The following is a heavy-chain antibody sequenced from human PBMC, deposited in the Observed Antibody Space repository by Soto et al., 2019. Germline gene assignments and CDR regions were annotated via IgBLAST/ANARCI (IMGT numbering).Heavy chain of an antibody. CDR1: GGSISSGGYY. CDR2: IYYSGST. CDR3: AREGGYCSSTSCYTHFDY. V-gene: IGHV4-31*03. Sequence: KSSETLSLTCTVSGGSISSGGYYWSWIRQHPGKGLEWIGYIYYSGSTYYNPSLKSRVTISVDTSKNQFSLKLSSVTAADTAVYYCAREGGYCSSTSCYTHFDYWGQGTLVTVSS. D-gene: IGHD2-2*02. J-gene: IGHJ4*02.